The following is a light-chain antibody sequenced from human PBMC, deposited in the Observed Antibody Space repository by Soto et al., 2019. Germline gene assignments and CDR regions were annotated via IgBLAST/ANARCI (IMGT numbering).Light chain of an antibody. CDR3: QQYYSTPWT. CDR2: WAS. Sequence: DIVMTQSPDSLAVSLGERATINCKSSQSVLYSSNNKNYLAWYQQKPGQPPKLLIYWASTRESGVPDRFSGSGSGTDFTLTISSLQADDVAVYYCQQYYSTPWTFGQGNKVEIK. J-gene: IGKJ1*01. V-gene: IGKV4-1*01. CDR1: QSVLYSSNNKNY.